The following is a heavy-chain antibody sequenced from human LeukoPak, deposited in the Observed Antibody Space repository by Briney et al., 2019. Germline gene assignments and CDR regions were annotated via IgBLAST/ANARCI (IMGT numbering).Heavy chain of an antibody. J-gene: IGHJ5*02. CDR1: GFTVSSNY. CDR2: GSESGGT. V-gene: IGHV4-34*08. D-gene: IGHD3-3*01. CDR3: AKNGQSGFSFDP. Sequence: SGGSLRLSCAGSGFTVSSNYMSWVRQPPGKGLEWIGEGSESGGTKFNPSLKSRVTISADTSKNQFSLKLNSVTAADTAVYYCAKNGQSGFSFDPWGQGTLVTVSS.